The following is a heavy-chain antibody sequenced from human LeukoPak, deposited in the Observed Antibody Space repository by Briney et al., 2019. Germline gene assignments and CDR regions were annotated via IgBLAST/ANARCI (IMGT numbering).Heavy chain of an antibody. CDR3: ARESGDDYGGNSGFDY. Sequence: GGSLRLSCAASGFTFTSFAWRGVRRAPGKGLGWGAVISYDGSVQYSADSVKGRFTISRDNPKNTLYLQMSSLRAEDTAVYYCARESGDDYGGNSGFDYWGQGTPVTVSS. CDR2: ISYDGSVQ. V-gene: IGHV3-30*07. D-gene: IGHD4-23*01. J-gene: IGHJ4*02. CDR1: GFTFTSFA.